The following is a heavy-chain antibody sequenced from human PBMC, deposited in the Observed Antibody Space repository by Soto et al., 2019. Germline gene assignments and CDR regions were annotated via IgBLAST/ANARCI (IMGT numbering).Heavy chain of an antibody. D-gene: IGHD2-15*01. V-gene: IGHV4-61*08. CDR3: ARTRNGGSWAAWF. Sequence: QVQLQESGPGLVKPSETLSLTCTVSGASVTSGGYYWSWIRQPPGKGLEWIGFIIYNGATKYNPPLESRVPMSVDTSKNQFLLKLSSVTAAHTAVYYCARTRNGGSWAAWFWGQGTLVTVSS. CDR2: IIYNGAT. J-gene: IGHJ4*02. CDR1: GASVTSGGYY.